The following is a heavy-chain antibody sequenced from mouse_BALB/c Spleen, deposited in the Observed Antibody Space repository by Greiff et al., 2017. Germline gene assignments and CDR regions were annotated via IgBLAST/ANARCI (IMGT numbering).Heavy chain of an antibody. J-gene: IGHJ3*01. V-gene: IGHV14-1*02. CDR1: GFNIKDYY. CDR2: IDPENGNT. D-gene: IGHD2-13*01. Sequence: EGQLQQSGAELVRPGALVKLSCKASGFNIKDYYMHWVKQRPEQGLEWIGWIDPENGNTIYDPKFQGKASITADTSSNTAYLQLSSLTSEDTAVYYCNVGDRRGFAYWGQGTLVTVSA. CDR3: NVGDRRGFAY.